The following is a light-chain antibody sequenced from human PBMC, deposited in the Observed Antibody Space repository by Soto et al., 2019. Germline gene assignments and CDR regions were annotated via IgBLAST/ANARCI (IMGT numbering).Light chain of an antibody. V-gene: IGKV3-20*01. CDR1: QSVTSSY. CDR2: SAS. Sequence: EIVLTQSPGTLSLSPGERATLSCRASQSVTSSYLAGYQQKPGQAPRLLIYSASSRATGIPDRFSGSGSGTDFTLTISSLQPEDVAAYYCQKYNSAPLTFGGGTTGDIK. J-gene: IGKJ4*01. CDR3: QKYNSAPLT.